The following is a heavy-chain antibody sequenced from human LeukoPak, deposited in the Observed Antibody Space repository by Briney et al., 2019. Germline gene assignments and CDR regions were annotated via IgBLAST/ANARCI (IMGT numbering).Heavy chain of an antibody. V-gene: IGHV1-18*01. D-gene: IGHD6-13*01. Sequence: GASVKVSCKASGYTFTSYGISWVRQAPGQGLEWMGWISAYNGNTNYAQKLQGRVTMTTDTSTSTAHMELRSLRSDDTAVYYCARVYGRGYSSSWYVFDYWGQGTLVTVSS. CDR2: ISAYNGNT. CDR1: GYTFTSYG. CDR3: ARVYGRGYSSSWYVFDY. J-gene: IGHJ4*02.